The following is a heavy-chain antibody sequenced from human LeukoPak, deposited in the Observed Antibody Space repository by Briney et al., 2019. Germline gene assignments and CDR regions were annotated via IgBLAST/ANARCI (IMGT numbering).Heavy chain of an antibody. Sequence: GASVKVSCKASGYTFTSYDINWVRQATGQGLEWMARMIPNSGNTDFAQKFQGRVTLTRNTSISTAYMELSSLRSDDTAVYYCARYHGDYDYYFDYWGQGTLVTVSS. CDR2: MIPNSGNT. D-gene: IGHD4-17*01. CDR1: GYTFTSYD. CDR3: ARYHGDYDYYFDY. V-gene: IGHV1-8*01. J-gene: IGHJ4*02.